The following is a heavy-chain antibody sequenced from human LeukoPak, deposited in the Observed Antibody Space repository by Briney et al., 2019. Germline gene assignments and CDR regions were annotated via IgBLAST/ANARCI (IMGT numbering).Heavy chain of an antibody. CDR3: ARDLSRRDCSSTSCYLNWFDP. CDR2: IIPIFGTA. CDR1: GGTFSSYA. J-gene: IGHJ5*02. V-gene: IGHV1-69*13. D-gene: IGHD2-2*01. Sequence: SVKVSCKASGGTFSSYAISWVRQAPGQGLEWMGGIIPIFGTANYAQKFQGRVTITADEYTSTAYMELSSLRSEDTAVYYCARDLSRRDCSSTSCYLNWFDPWGQGTLVNVSS.